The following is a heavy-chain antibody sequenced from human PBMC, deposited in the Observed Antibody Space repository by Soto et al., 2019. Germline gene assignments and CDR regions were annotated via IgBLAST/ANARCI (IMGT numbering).Heavy chain of an antibody. V-gene: IGHV3-21*01. D-gene: IGHD6-13*01. CDR2: ISSSSSYI. CDR3: ARSLLAAADSYPFNFDY. CDR1: GFTFSSYS. Sequence: PGGSLRLSCAASGFTFSSYSMNWVRQAPGKGLEWVSSISSSSSYIYYADSVKGRFTISRDNAKNSLYLQMNSLRAEDTAVYYCARSLLAAADSYPFNFDYWGQGTLVTVSS. J-gene: IGHJ4*02.